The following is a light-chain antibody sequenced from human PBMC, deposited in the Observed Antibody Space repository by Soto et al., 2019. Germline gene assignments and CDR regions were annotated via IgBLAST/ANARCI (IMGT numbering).Light chain of an antibody. CDR1: SSNIGTNA. CDR3: AAWDDSLNGYV. CDR2: NNN. V-gene: IGLV1-44*01. J-gene: IGLJ1*01. Sequence: QSVLTQPPSASGTPRQRVTISCSGGSSNIGTNAVNWYQQLPGTAPKLLIYNNNQRPSGVPDRFSGSKSGTSASLAISGLQSEDEADYYCAAWDDSLNGYVFGTGTKVT.